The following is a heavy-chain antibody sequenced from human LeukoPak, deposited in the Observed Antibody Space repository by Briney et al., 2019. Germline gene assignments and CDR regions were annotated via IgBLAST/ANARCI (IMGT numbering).Heavy chain of an antibody. CDR3: ARDRSPDFWSGDYRDAFDI. Sequence: GASVKVSCTASGYTFTSYGISWVRQAPAQGNGWMGWISGYNGNTNSAQKLHGRVSMTTDTSTSTDYMELRSVRSDDTAVYYCARDRSPDFWSGDYRDAFDIWGQGTMVTVSS. CDR2: ISGYNGNT. D-gene: IGHD3-3*01. J-gene: IGHJ3*02. CDR1: GYTFTSYG. V-gene: IGHV1-18*01.